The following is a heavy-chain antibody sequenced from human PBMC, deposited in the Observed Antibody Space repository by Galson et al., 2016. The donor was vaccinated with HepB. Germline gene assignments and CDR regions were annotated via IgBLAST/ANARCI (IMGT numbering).Heavy chain of an antibody. CDR1: GFIFSNYA. J-gene: IGHJ4*02. CDR3: ARGSSGTHYTFDY. D-gene: IGHD3-10*01. V-gene: IGHV4-59*01. Sequence: LRLSCAASGFIFSNYAMSWVRQAPGKGLECIGYIYYSGSTNYNPSLNSRATMSVDTSKNQFSLKLYSVTAADTAVYYCARGSSGTHYTFDYWGQGTLVTVPS. CDR2: IYYSGST.